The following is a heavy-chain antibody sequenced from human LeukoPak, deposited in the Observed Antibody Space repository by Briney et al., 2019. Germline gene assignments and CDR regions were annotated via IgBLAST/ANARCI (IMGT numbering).Heavy chain of an antibody. CDR2: ISSSSFI. D-gene: IGHD3-10*01. Sequence: PGGSLRLSCAASGFTFSNYDMHWVRQAPGKGLEWVSSISSSSFIYYADSVKGRFTISRDNAKKSLYLQMNSLRAEDTAVYFCARTYDSGNYYDYWGQGTLVTVSS. CDR3: ARTYDSGNYYDY. CDR1: GFTFSNYD. J-gene: IGHJ4*02. V-gene: IGHV3-69-1*01.